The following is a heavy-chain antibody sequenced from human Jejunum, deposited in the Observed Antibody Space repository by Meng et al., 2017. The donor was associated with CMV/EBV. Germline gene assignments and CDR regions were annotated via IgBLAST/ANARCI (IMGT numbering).Heavy chain of an antibody. Sequence: GFTFSNDGMHWVRQAPGKGLEWVAFIRYDESNKYYAGSVKGRFTISRDNSMNTLYVQMNSLRTEDTAVYYCARPFGVASAGAFDIWGQGTMVTVSS. D-gene: IGHD3-3*01. CDR3: ARPFGVASAGAFDI. CDR2: IRYDESNK. CDR1: GFTFSNDG. J-gene: IGHJ3*02. V-gene: IGHV3-30*02.